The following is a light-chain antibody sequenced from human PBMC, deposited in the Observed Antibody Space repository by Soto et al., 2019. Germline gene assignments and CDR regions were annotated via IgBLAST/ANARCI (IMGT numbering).Light chain of an antibody. CDR2: GAS. CDR1: QSVTSSY. V-gene: IGKV3-20*01. CDR3: QQYGSSPRT. J-gene: IGKJ2*01. Sequence: EIVLTQSPGTLSLSPGERATLSCRASQSVTSSYLAWYQQKPGQAPRLLIYGASSRATGLPDRFSGSGSGTDFTLTINRLKPEDFAVYYCQQYGSSPRTFGQGTKLEIK.